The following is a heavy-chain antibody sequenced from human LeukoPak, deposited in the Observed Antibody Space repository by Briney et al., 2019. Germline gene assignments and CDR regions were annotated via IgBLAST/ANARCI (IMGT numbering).Heavy chain of an antibody. V-gene: IGHV1-46*01. CDR1: GYTFTSYY. D-gene: IGHD3-10*01. CDR2: INPSGGTT. CDR3: ARDRFPNYYYYMDV. J-gene: IGHJ6*03. Sequence: ASVKVSCKASGYTFTSYYMHWVRQAPGQGLEWMGIINPSGGTTSSAQKFQGRVTMTRDMSTSTVYMELRSLRSDDTAVYYCARDRFPNYYYYMDVWGKGTTVTVSS.